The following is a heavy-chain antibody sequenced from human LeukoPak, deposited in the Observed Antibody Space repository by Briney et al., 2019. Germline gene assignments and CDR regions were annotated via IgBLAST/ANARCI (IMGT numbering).Heavy chain of an antibody. V-gene: IGHV3-7*05. Sequence: GGSLRLSCAASGFTFSSYWMIWVRQAPGKGLEWVANINQVGSEKYYVDSVKGRFTISRDNAKNPLYLQMNSLRAEDTAVYYCARDHSEPGVFLDSWGQGTLVTVSS. D-gene: IGHD1-14*01. CDR3: ARDHSEPGVFLDS. J-gene: IGHJ4*02. CDR2: INQVGSEK. CDR1: GFTFSSYW.